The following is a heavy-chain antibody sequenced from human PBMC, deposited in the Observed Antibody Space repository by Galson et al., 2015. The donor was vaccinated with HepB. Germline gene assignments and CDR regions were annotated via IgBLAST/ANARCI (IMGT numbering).Heavy chain of an antibody. Sequence: SLRLSCAASGFTFSSYAMSWVRQAPGKGLEWVSAISGSGGSTYYADSVKGRFTISRDNSKNTLYLQMNSLRAEGTAVYYCAKDRTTVTRFSLDYWGQGTLVTVSS. V-gene: IGHV3-23*01. D-gene: IGHD4-17*01. CDR3: AKDRTTVTRFSLDY. CDR1: GFTFSSYA. CDR2: ISGSGGST. J-gene: IGHJ4*02.